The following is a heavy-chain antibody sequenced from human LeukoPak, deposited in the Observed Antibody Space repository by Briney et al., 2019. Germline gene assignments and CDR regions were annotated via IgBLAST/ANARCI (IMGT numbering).Heavy chain of an antibody. D-gene: IGHD3-10*01. V-gene: IGHV3-23*01. CDR1: GFTFSNYA. Sequence: GGSLRLSCVASGFTFSNYAMNWVRQAPGKGLEWVSIIIHSGDRTYYTDSVKGRFTISRDNSKNTLYLQMNNLRPEDTAVYYCAKDLRAAGNGEFLDHWGQETLVTVSP. J-gene: IGHJ4*02. CDR3: AKDLRAAGNGEFLDH. CDR2: IIHSGDRT.